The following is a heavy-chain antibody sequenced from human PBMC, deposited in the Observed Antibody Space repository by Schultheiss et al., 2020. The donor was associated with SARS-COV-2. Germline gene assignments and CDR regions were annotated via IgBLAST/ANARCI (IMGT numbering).Heavy chain of an antibody. CDR1: GFTFDDYA. CDR2: INWNGGRT. J-gene: IGHJ4*02. D-gene: IGHD3-10*01. V-gene: IGHV3-20*04. Sequence: GGSLRLSCAASGFTFDDYAMSWVRQAPGKGLEWVSGINWNGGRTGYADSVKGRFTISRDNAKNSLYLQMNSLRAEDTALYYCAGVPYYYGSGSYSNWGQGALVTVSS. CDR3: AGVPYYYGSGSYSN.